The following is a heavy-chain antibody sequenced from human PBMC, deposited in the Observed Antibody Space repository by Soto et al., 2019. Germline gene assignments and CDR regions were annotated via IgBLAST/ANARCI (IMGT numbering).Heavy chain of an antibody. CDR2: IDWDDDK. Sequence: SGPTLVNPTQTLTLTCTFSGFSLSTSGMCVSWIRQPPGKALEWLALIDWDDDKYYSTSLKTRLTISKDTSKNQVVLTMTNMDPVDTATYYCARMRGITMVRGVLWYYGMDVWGQGTTVTVSS. J-gene: IGHJ6*02. V-gene: IGHV2-70*01. CDR3: ARMRGITMVRGVLWYYGMDV. CDR1: GFSLSTSGMC. D-gene: IGHD3-10*01.